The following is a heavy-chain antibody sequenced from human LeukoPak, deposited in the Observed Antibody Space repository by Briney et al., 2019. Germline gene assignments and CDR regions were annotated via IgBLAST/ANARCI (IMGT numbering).Heavy chain of an antibody. Sequence: GASVKVSCKASGGTFTSYAFSWVRQAPGQGLEWMGGIIPILGKASYAQKFQGRVTITADASTSTAYMELSSLRSEDTAVYYCATGDSIAVAVEDFHHWGQGTLVTVSS. CDR2: IIPILGKA. V-gene: IGHV1-69*10. J-gene: IGHJ1*01. D-gene: IGHD6-19*01. CDR1: GGTFTSYA. CDR3: ATGDSIAVAVEDFHH.